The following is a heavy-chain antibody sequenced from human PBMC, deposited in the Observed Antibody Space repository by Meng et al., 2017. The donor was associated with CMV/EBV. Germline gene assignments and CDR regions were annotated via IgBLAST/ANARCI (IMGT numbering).Heavy chain of an antibody. CDR2: IRYDGSNK. Sequence: GESLKISCAASGFTFSSYGMHWVRQAPGKGLEWVAFIRYDGSNKYYADSVKGRFTISRDNSKNTLYLQMNSLRAEGTAVYYCAKVYYGDYGLVDYWGQGTLVTVSS. D-gene: IGHD4-17*01. J-gene: IGHJ4*02. CDR3: AKVYYGDYGLVDY. CDR1: GFTFSSYG. V-gene: IGHV3-30*02.